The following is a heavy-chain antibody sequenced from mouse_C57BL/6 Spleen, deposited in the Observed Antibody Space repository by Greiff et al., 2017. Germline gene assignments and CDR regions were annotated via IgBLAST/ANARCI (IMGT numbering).Heavy chain of an antibody. D-gene: IGHD5-5*01. CDR3: AREATTPMDY. Sequence: EVQLQESGPGLVKPSQSLSLTCSVTGYSITSGYYWNWIRQFPGNKLEWMGYISYDGSNNYNPSLKNRISITRDTSKNQFYLKLNSVTTEDTATYYCAREATTPMDYWGQGTSVTVSS. CDR2: ISYDGSN. CDR1: GYSITSGYY. J-gene: IGHJ4*01. V-gene: IGHV3-6*01.